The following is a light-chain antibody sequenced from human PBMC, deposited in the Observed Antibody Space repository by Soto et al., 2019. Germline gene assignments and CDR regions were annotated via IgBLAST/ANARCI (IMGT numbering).Light chain of an antibody. J-gene: IGLJ3*02. CDR3: SSFTTSDTWV. CDR2: EVT. V-gene: IGLV2-18*02. CDR1: GSDFGRYNR. Sequence: QSALTQPPSVSGSPGQSVTISCTGTGSDFGRYNRVSWYQHTPGTAPKLLIYEVTNRPSGVPDRFSGSRSGNTASLTISGLQAEDDADYYWSSFTTSDTWVLGGGTKLTVL.